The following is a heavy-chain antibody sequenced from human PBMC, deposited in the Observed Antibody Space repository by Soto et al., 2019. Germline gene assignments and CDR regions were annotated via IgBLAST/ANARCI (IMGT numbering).Heavy chain of an antibody. Sequence: EVQLVESGGGLVKPGGSLRLSCAASGITFSNAGMTWVRQAPGKGLEWVGRIKSITDGGTTDYAAPVKGRFTISRDDSKDTLYLQMNNLRTDDTAVYHCTTDSADIVVVPATFGMDVWGQGTTVTVSS. D-gene: IGHD2-2*01. CDR1: GITFSNAG. CDR3: TTDSADIVVVPATFGMDV. CDR2: IKSITDGGTT. J-gene: IGHJ6*02. V-gene: IGHV3-15*01.